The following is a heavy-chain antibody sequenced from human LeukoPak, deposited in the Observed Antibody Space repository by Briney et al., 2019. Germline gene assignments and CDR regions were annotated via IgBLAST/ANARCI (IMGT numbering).Heavy chain of an antibody. V-gene: IGHV3-21*01. J-gene: IGHJ4*02. CDR2: ISSSSDYI. Sequence: GGSLRLSCVASGFTFSTYSMNWVRQAPGKGLEWVSSISSSSDYIYYADSVKGRFTISRDNAKNSVFLQMNSLRAEDTAVYYCARDLYGDYPFDYWGQGTLVTVSS. CDR1: GFTFSTYS. D-gene: IGHD4-17*01. CDR3: ARDLYGDYPFDY.